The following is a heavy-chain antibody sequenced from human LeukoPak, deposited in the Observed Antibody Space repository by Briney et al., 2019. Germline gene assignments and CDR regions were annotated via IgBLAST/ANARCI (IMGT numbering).Heavy chain of an antibody. CDR3: ARVRGITMVVVVISTIPVGYFDL. J-gene: IGHJ2*01. CDR2: IHSSGST. Sequence: SETLSLTCTVSGGSITSYFWTWIRQPPGKGLEWIGYIHSSGSTKYNPSLKSRVTISVDTSKNQFSLKLSSVTAADTAVYYCARVRGITMVVVVISTIPVGYFDLWGRGTLVTVSS. CDR1: GGSITSYF. D-gene: IGHD3-22*01. V-gene: IGHV4-59*12.